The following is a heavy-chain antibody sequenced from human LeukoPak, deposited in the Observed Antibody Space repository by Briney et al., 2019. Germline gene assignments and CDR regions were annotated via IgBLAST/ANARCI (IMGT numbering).Heavy chain of an antibody. J-gene: IGHJ4*02. D-gene: IGHD5-12*01. CDR3: ARDLWIGSDKSIDC. CDR2: IRYDGSET. CDR1: GFTFSSYG. V-gene: IGHV3-33*01. Sequence: GGSLRLSCAGTGFTFSSYGIHWVRQAPGKGLEWVAVIRYDGSETNYADSVKGRFTISRDNSKNTVFLQMNSLRAEDTAMYYCARDLWIGSDKSIDCWGQGTLVIVS.